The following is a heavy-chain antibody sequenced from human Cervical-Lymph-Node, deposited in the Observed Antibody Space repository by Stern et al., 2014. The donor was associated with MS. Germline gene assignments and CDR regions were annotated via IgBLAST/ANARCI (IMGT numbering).Heavy chain of an antibody. CDR1: GGSISSGGYY. J-gene: IGHJ4*02. D-gene: IGHD3-3*01. CDR2: IYYSGST. V-gene: IGHV4-31*03. Sequence: QLQLQESGPGLVKPSQTLSLTCTVSGGSISSGGYYWSLIRQHPGKGLEWVGSIYYSGSTYYNPSLKSRVTISVDTSKNQFSLKLSSVTAADTAVYYCARTSYDFWSGYYAFDYWGQGTLVTVSS. CDR3: ARTSYDFWSGYYAFDY.